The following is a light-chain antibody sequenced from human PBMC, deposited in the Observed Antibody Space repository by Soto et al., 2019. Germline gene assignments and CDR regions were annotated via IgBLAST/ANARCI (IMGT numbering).Light chain of an antibody. Sequence: EIALTQSPGTLSLSPGERSTLSCRAIQNVDTKYLAWYQFKSGQAHRLIIFGASCRATGIPDRFSGSGSGIDFTLTISRLEPEDFAVYYCQQYGYLSWTFGQGTKVDIK. CDR2: GAS. V-gene: IGKV3-20*01. J-gene: IGKJ1*01. CDR1: QNVDTKY. CDR3: QQYGYLSWT.